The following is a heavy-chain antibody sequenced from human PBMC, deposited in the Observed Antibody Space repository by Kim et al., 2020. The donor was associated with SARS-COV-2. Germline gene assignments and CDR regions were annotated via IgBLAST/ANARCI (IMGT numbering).Heavy chain of an antibody. D-gene: IGHD3-10*01. CDR3: ARGDGSFARSPIY. Sequence: YAQKFQGRVTITADESTSTAYMELSSLRSEDTAVYYCARGDGSFARSPIYWGQGTLVTVSS. V-gene: IGHV1-69*01. J-gene: IGHJ4*02.